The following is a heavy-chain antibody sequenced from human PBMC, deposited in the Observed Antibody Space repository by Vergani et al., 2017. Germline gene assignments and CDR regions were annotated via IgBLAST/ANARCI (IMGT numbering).Heavy chain of an antibody. CDR3: ARANWGERTFDI. D-gene: IGHD7-27*01. CDR2: ISNSGSTI. J-gene: IGHJ3*02. V-gene: IGHV3-48*03. CDR1: GFTFSSYE. Sequence: EVQLVESGGGLVQPGGSLRLSCAASGFTFSSYEMNWVRQAPGKGLEWVAYISNSGSTIYHADSVKGRFTISRDNAKNSLYLQMNSLRAEDTAVYYCARANWGERTFDIWGQGTMVTVSS.